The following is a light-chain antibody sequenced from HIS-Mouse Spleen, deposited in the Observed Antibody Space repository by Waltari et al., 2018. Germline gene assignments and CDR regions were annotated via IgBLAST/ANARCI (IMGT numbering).Light chain of an antibody. CDR1: SSDVGSYNR. V-gene: IGLV2-18*02. J-gene: IGLJ1*01. Sequence: QSALTQPPSVSGSPGQSVTISCTGTSSDVGSYNRVSWYQQPPGTAPKLMIYEVSNRTSGVPDRLSGSKSGNTASLTISGLQAEDEADYYCSSYTSSSTVFGTGTKVTVL. CDR3: SSYTSSSTV. CDR2: EVS.